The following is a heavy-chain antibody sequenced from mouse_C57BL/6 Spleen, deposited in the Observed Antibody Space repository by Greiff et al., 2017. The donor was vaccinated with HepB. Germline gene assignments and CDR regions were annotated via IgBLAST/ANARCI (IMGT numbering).Heavy chain of an antibody. CDR1: GFTFSDYG. CDR2: ISSGSSTI. D-gene: IGHD2-14*01. V-gene: IGHV5-17*01. Sequence: EVKVEESGGGLVKPGGSLKLSCAASGFTFSDYGMHWVRQAPEKGLEWVAYISSGSSTIYYADTVKGRFTISRDNAKNTLFLQMTSLRSEDTAMYYCARGGVLRAMDYWGQGTSVTVSS. CDR3: ARGGVLRAMDY. J-gene: IGHJ4*01.